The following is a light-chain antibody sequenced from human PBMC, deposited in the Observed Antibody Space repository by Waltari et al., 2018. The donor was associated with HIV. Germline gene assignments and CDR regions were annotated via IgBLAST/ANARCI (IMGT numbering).Light chain of an antibody. Sequence: DIQMTQSPSSLSASVGARVTITCRASQSIADYLNWYQQKPGRAPMLLIYSASSLQRGVPSRFSGSGSGTHFTLTISSLQPEDFATYYCQQSYSTLMYTFGQGTKLEIK. CDR2: SAS. CDR1: QSIADY. J-gene: IGKJ2*01. V-gene: IGKV1-39*01. CDR3: QQSYSTLMYT.